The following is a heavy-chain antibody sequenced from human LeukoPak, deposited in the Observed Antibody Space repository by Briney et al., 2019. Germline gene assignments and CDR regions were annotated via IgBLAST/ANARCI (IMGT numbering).Heavy chain of an antibody. CDR2: IYYSGST. J-gene: IGHJ2*01. CDR1: GGSISSGDYY. D-gene: IGHD2-2*01. Sequence: PSETLSLTCTVSGGSISSGDYYWSWIRQPPGKGLEWIGYIYYSGSTYYNPSLKSRVTISVDTSKNQFSLKLSSVTAADTAVYYCARDTYCSSTSCYGSGNWYFDLWGRGTLVTVSS. CDR3: ARDTYCSSTSCYGSGNWYFDL. V-gene: IGHV4-30-4*08.